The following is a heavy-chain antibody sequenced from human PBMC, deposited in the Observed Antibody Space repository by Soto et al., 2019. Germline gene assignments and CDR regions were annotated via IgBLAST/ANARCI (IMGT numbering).Heavy chain of an antibody. J-gene: IGHJ5*02. CDR3: ARQLTTADIDLWFDP. CDR2: IFYSGST. V-gene: IGHV4-39*01. Sequence: QLQLQESGPGLVKASETLSLTCNVSGGSISSSRSYWAWIRQPPGKGPEWIANIFYSGSTYYNPSLASRVTVSVDTSKNQFSLKLSSVTAADTAVYYCARQLTTADIDLWFDPWGQGTLVTVSS. CDR1: GGSISSSRSY. D-gene: IGHD2-2*01.